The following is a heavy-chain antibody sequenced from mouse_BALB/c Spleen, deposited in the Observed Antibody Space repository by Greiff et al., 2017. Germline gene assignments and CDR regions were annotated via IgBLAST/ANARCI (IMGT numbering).Heavy chain of an antibody. CDR3: ARRAWFAY. V-gene: IGHV1-87*01. CDR1: GYTFTSYW. Sequence: VQLQQSGAELARPGASVKLSCKASGYTFTSYWMQWVKQRPGQGLEWIGAIYPGDGDTRYTQKFKGKATLTADKSSSTAYMQLSSLASEDSAVYYCARRAWFAYWGQGTLVTVSA. J-gene: IGHJ3*01. CDR2: IYPGDGDT.